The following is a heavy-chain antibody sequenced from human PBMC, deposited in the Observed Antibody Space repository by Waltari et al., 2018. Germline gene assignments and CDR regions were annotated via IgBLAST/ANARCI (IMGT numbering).Heavy chain of an antibody. CDR2: ISWNSGSI. Sequence: EVQLVESGGGLVQPGRSLRLSCAASGFTFADYAMHRVRQAPGKGLEWVSGISWNSGSIGYADSVKGRFTISRDNAKNYLYLQMNSLRAEDMALYYCAKDVGFYGVDAFDIWGQGTMVTVSS. J-gene: IGHJ3*02. V-gene: IGHV3-9*03. CDR3: AKDVGFYGVDAFDI. D-gene: IGHD3-10*01. CDR1: GFTFADYA.